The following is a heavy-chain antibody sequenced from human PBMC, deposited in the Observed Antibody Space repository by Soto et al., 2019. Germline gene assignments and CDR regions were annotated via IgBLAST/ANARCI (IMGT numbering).Heavy chain of an antibody. D-gene: IGHD1-26*01. J-gene: IGHJ3*02. Sequence: LRLSCAASGFTFSSYSMNWVRQAPGKGLEWVSSISSSSSYIYYADSVKGRFTISRDNAKNSLYLQMNSLRAEDTAVYYCARWQLTGDAFDIWGQGTMVTVSS. CDR3: ARWQLTGDAFDI. CDR1: GFTFSSYS. CDR2: ISSSSSYI. V-gene: IGHV3-21*01.